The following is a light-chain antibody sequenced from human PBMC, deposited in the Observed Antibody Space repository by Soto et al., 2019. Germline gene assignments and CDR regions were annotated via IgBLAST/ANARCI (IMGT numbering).Light chain of an antibody. CDR1: QSISSW. CDR3: EDYSSSSGLT. CDR2: QAS. V-gene: IGKV1-5*03. Sequence: DIQMTQSPSTLSASVGDGVTITCRASQSISSWLAWYQQKPGKAPKLLIFQASSLKSGVPSRFSGSGSATEYTLTISSLQPDDFASDYCEDYSSSSGLTFGGGTKVDIK. J-gene: IGKJ4*01.